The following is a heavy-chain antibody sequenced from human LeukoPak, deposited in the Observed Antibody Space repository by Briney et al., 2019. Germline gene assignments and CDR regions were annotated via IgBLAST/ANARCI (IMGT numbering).Heavy chain of an antibody. CDR2: INYSGNT. D-gene: IGHD3-10*01. CDR3: ARHGVGRGGDFDY. J-gene: IGHJ4*02. V-gene: IGHV4-59*08. Sequence: SETLSLTCTVSGGSISTYYWSWFRQPPGKGLEWIAFINYSGNTKCNPSLNSRVTISVDTSKNQLSLRLTSVTAADTAVYYCARHGVGRGGDFDYWGQGTLVTVSS. CDR1: GGSISTYY.